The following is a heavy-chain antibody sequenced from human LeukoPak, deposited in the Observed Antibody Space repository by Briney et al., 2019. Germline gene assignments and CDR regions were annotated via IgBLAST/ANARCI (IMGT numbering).Heavy chain of an antibody. CDR3: AKGILGCSSTSCYGYMDV. D-gene: IGHD2-2*01. V-gene: IGHV3-23*01. Sequence: PGGPLRLSCAASGITFSNYVMSWVRQAPGKGLEWVSVISASGGSTYNADSVKGRFTTSRDNSKNTLYLQMNSLRVEDTAVYYCAKGILGCSSTSCYGYMDVWGKGTTVTVSS. CDR1: GITFSNYV. J-gene: IGHJ6*03. CDR2: ISASGGST.